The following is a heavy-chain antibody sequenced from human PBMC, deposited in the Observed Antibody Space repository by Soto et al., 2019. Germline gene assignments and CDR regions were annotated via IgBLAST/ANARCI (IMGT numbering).Heavy chain of an antibody. V-gene: IGHV4-30-2*01. CDR1: VGSISRGGYS. J-gene: IGHJ5*02. Sequence: SETLSLTCSVSVGSISRGGYSWSWVRQPPGKGLEWIGYIYPSGSTYYNPSLKTRVTISIDRSKNQFSLKLSSVTAADTAVYYCARARVTHNGFDPWGQGTLVTVSS. D-gene: IGHD2-21*02. CDR2: IYPSGST. CDR3: ARARVTHNGFDP.